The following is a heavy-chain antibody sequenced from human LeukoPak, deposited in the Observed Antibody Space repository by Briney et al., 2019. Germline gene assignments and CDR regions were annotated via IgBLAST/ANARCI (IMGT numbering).Heavy chain of an antibody. CDR2: IKSDGST. CDR3: ARAPSEIGGYYPEYFRH. Sequence: TGGSLRLSCAASGFTFSSYWMHWVRQAPGKGLVWVSRIKSDGSTNYADSMKGRFTISRDNAKNTVSLQMNSLRAEDTGVYYCARAPSEIGGYYPEYFRHWGQGTLVTVSS. D-gene: IGHD3-22*01. J-gene: IGHJ1*01. CDR1: GFTFSSYW. V-gene: IGHV3-74*01.